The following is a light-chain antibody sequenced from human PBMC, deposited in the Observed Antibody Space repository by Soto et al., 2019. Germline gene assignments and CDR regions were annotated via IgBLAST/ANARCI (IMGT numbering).Light chain of an antibody. V-gene: IGKV3-15*01. CDR2: GIS. CDR1: QSVNSN. Sequence: MVITHSPSILPVSPVESAVLSCRASQSVNSNYLAWYQQHPGQPPRLLIYGISTRATGIPARFSGSGSGTEFSLTISSLQSEDFAVYYCQQYSKWPITFGQGTRLEI. J-gene: IGKJ5*01. CDR3: QQYSKWPIT.